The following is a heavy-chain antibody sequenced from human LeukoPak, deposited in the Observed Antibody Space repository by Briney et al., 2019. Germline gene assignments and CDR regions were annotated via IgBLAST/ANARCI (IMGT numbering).Heavy chain of an antibody. Sequence: PSETLSLTCTVSGGSISSYYWSWIRQPPGKGLEWIGYIYYSGSTNYNPSLKSRATISVDTSKNQFSLKLSSVTAADTAVYYCARTVALLWFGELLLDAFDIWGQGTMVTVSS. CDR3: ARTVALLWFGELLLDAFDI. CDR2: IYYSGST. D-gene: IGHD3-10*01. J-gene: IGHJ3*02. CDR1: GGSISSYY. V-gene: IGHV4-59*01.